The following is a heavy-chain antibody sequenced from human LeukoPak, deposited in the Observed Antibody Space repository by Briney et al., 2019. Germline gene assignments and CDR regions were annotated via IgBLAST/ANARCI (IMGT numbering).Heavy chain of an antibody. V-gene: IGHV3-23*01. CDR1: GFTFSSYA. CDR2: ISGSGGST. D-gene: IGHD1-26*01. J-gene: IGHJ4*02. Sequence: GGSLRLSCAASGFTFSSYAVSWVRQAPGKGLEWVSAISGSGGSTYYADSVKGRFTISRDNSKNTLYLQMNSLRAEDTAVYYCAKDAGYSGSYYPLYYFDYWGQGTLVTVSS. CDR3: AKDAGYSGSYYPLYYFDY.